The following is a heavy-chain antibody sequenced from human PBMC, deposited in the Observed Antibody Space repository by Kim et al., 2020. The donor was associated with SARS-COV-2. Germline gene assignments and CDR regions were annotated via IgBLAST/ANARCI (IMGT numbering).Heavy chain of an antibody. D-gene: IGHD2-2*01. Sequence: GRFTISRDNAKNSLYLQMNSLRAEDTAVYYCATTENPRYCSSTSCLPPLYWGQGTLVTVSS. V-gene: IGHV3-11*06. CDR3: ATTENPRYCSSTSCLPPLY. J-gene: IGHJ4*02.